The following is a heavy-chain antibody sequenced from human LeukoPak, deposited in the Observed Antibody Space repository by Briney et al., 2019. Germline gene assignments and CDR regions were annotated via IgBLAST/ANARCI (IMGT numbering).Heavy chain of an antibody. CDR1: GFTFNSYA. Sequence: GGSLRLSCAASGFTFNSYAMYWVRQAPGKGLEWVSGVFGSGGSAHYADSVKGRFTISRDNSKNTVYLEMNSLRAEDTAVYYCAKDHAVTFGGVTVRWGQGTLVTVSS. J-gene: IGHJ4*02. CDR2: VFGSGGSA. V-gene: IGHV3-23*01. D-gene: IGHD3-16*01. CDR3: AKDHAVTFGGVTVR.